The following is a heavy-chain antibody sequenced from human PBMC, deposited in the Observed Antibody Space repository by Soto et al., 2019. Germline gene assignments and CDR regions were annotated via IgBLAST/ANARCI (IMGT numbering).Heavy chain of an antibody. J-gene: IGHJ6*02. Sequence: GGSLRLSCTASGFSFSNSAMTWVRQAPGQGLEWVASISESGGRRGGTYYADSVKGRFTISRDNSNNTLYLQVDTLTGADTAVYYCANRPESYCSSTSCQHYYYYGMDVWGQGTTVTVSS. CDR1: GFSFSNSA. CDR2: ISESGGRRGGT. D-gene: IGHD2-2*01. CDR3: ANRPESYCSSTSCQHYYYYGMDV. V-gene: IGHV3-23*01.